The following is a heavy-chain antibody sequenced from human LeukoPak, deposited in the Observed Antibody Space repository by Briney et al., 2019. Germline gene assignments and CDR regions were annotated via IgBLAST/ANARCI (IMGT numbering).Heavy chain of an antibody. CDR3: ATAPYHAAGY. Sequence: GGSLRLSCAASGFTFSSYAMHWVRQAPGKGLEWVAVLSYDGSNKYYADSVKGRFTISRDNSKNTLGLQMNSLRAEDTAVYYCATAPYHAAGYWGQGTLVTVSS. J-gene: IGHJ4*02. V-gene: IGHV3-30-3*01. CDR2: LSYDGSNK. CDR1: GFTFSSYA. D-gene: IGHD2-2*01.